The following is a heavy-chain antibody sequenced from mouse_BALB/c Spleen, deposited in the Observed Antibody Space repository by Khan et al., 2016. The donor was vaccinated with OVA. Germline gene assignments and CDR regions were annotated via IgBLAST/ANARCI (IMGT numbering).Heavy chain of an antibody. CDR2: IWGDGST. Sequence: VQLQESGPGLVAPSQSLSITCTVSGFSLTGYGVNWVRQPPGKGLEWLGMIWGDGSTDYNSSLKSRLNLSKDNSKSQVFLKMNSLQTDEAAGYCCTRPYYGEYQEGMDYWSHGTSNTV. CDR1: GFSLTGYG. CDR3: TRPYYGEYQEGMDY. V-gene: IGHV2-6-7*01. D-gene: IGHD1-1*02. J-gene: IGHJ4*01.